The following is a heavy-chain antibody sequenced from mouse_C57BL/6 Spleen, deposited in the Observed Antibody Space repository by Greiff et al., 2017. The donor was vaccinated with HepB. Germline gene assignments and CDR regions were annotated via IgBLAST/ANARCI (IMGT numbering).Heavy chain of an antibody. CDR2: IDPETGGT. D-gene: IGHD2-3*01. CDR1: GYTFTDYE. CDR3: TRWDDGYSFYYFDY. Sequence: VQLQESGAELVRPGASVTLSCKASGYTFTDYEMHWVKQTPVHGLEWIGAIDPETGGTAYNQKFKGKAILTADKSSSTAYMELRSLTSEDSAVYYCTRWDDGYSFYYFDYWGQGTTLTVSS. V-gene: IGHV1-15*01. J-gene: IGHJ2*01.